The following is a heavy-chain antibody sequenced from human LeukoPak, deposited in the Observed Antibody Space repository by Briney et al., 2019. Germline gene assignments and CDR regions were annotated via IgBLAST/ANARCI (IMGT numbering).Heavy chain of an antibody. D-gene: IGHD6-19*01. CDR2: INANSGTT. J-gene: IGHJ5*01. Sequence: GGSLRLSCAASGFTFSIAWMSWVRQAPGKGLEWVSTINANSGTTSYAASVRGRFTISRDNSKNTLYLQLNTLRADDTATYYCAKPISGGLAVTADWFHPWGQGTLVVVSS. V-gene: IGHV3-23*01. CDR1: GFTFSIAW. CDR3: AKPISGGLAVTADWFHP.